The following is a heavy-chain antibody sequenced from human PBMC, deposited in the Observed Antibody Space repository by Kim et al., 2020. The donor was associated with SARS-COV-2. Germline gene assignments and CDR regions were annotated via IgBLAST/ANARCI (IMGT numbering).Heavy chain of an antibody. Sequence: NYAQKVQGRVTITADKSTSTAYMELSSLRSEDTAGYYCARDIPAVAGTNYWGQGTLVTVSS. D-gene: IGHD6-19*01. J-gene: IGHJ4*02. CDR3: ARDIPAVAGTNY. V-gene: IGHV1-69*04.